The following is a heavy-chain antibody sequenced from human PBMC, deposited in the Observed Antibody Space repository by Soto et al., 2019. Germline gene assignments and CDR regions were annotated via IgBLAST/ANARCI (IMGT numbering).Heavy chain of an antibody. Sequence: QVQLVQSGAELKKPGSSVKVSCKASGDTFSGYPINWVRQAPGEGLEWMGRIIPVFGTTNDAQRFEGRVTFTADESTNTAYMELRGLLSEDTAVYYCARDGGXXXLXXXGPGTLXTVS. CDR2: IIPVFGTT. V-gene: IGHV1-69*18. CDR3: ARDGGXXXLXX. J-gene: IGHJ4*02. CDR1: GDTFSGYP. D-gene: IGHD3-16*01.